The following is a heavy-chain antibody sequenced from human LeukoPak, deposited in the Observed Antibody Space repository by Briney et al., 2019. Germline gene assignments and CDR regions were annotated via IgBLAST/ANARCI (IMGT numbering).Heavy chain of an antibody. J-gene: IGHJ4*02. D-gene: IGHD4-23*01. CDR1: GGSISSYY. CDR2: VYYSGST. Sequence: SETLSLTCTVSGGSISSYYWSWIRQPPGKGLEWIGYVYYSGSTNYNPSLKSRVTISVDTSKNQFSLKLSSVTAADTAVYYCARVQAYGGKGYFDYWGQGTLVTVSS. CDR3: ARVQAYGGKGYFDY. V-gene: IGHV4-59*01.